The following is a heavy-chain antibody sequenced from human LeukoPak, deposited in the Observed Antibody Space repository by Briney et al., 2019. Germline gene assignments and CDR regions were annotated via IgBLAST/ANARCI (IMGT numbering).Heavy chain of an antibody. J-gene: IGHJ6*03. V-gene: IGHV3-74*01. D-gene: IGHD4-17*01. CDR1: GFTFSSYW. CDR3: ARRNGDYNRGRLLPSIYYYYMDV. Sequence: GGSLRLSCAASGFTFSSYWMHWVRQAPGKGLVWVSRINSDGSSTSYADSVKGRFTISRDNAKNTLYLQMNSLRAEDTAVYYCARRNGDYNRGRLLPSIYYYYMDVWGKGTTVTVSS. CDR2: INSDGSST.